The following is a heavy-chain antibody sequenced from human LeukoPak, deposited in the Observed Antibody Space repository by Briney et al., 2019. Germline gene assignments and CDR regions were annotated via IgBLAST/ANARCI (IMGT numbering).Heavy chain of an antibody. CDR1: GFTFEDYA. Sequence: GGSLRLSCAASGFTFEDYAMHRVRQAPGKGLEWVSLISVDGGTTYYADSVKGRFTISRDNSKNSLYLHMNSLRTEDTALYYCARGQSGGKFDYWGQGTPVTVSS. D-gene: IGHD4-23*01. V-gene: IGHV3-43*02. J-gene: IGHJ4*02. CDR3: ARGQSGGKFDY. CDR2: ISVDGGTT.